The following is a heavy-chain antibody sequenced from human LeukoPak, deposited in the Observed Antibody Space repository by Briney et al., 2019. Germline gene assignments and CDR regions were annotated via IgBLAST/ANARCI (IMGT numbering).Heavy chain of an antibody. V-gene: IGHV1-2*02. CDR1: GYTFTSYG. CDR3: ARDLVVKKHNWFDP. CDR2: INPNSGGT. J-gene: IGHJ5*02. Sequence: ASVKVSCKASGYTFTSYGISWVRQAPGQGLEWMGWINPNSGGTNYAQKFQGRVTMTRDTSISTAYMELSRLISDDTAVYYCARDLVVKKHNWFDPWGQGTLVTVSS. D-gene: IGHD3-22*01.